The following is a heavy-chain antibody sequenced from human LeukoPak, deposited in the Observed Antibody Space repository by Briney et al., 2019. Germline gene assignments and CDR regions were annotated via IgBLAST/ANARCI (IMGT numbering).Heavy chain of an antibody. J-gene: IGHJ6*03. V-gene: IGHV4-59*11. CDR3: AKGEYSRTSYYHYYMDD. CDR1: SVSISSHD. CDR2: SHSSGDT. D-gene: IGHD6-6*01. Sequence: PSETLSLTCSVSSVSISSHDWSWVRQSPGKGLEWIGYSHSSGDTSYSPSLKSRVTISLDTSKNQFSLRLSSVTAADTAVYFCAKGEYSRTSYYHYYMDDWGKGTTVTVSS.